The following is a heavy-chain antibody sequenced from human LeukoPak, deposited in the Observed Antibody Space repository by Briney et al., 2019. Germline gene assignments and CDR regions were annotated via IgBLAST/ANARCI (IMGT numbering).Heavy chain of an antibody. V-gene: IGHV5-51*01. J-gene: IGHJ5*02. CDR1: GYSFTNYW. Sequence: GESLKISLKGSGYSFTNYWIGWVRPRPGKGLEWMGIIFPGDSDTRYSPSFQGQVTISVDKSISTAYLQWSSLKASDTAMYYCARHSRPNWFDPWGQGTLVTVSS. CDR2: IFPGDSDT. CDR3: ARHSRPNWFDP.